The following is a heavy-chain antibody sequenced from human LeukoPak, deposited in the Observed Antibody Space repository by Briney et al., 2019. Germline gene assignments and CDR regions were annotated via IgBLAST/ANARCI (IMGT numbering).Heavy chain of an antibody. CDR2: ISSSGSTI. CDR1: GFTFSSYE. D-gene: IGHD5-24*01. V-gene: IGHV3-48*03. Sequence: PGRSLRLSCAAPGFTFSSYEMNWVRQAPGKGLEWVSYISSSGSTIYYADSVKGRFTISRDNAKNSLYLQMNSLRAEDTAVYYCARGDSVEMATEANFDYWGQGTLVTVSS. J-gene: IGHJ4*02. CDR3: ARGDSVEMATEANFDY.